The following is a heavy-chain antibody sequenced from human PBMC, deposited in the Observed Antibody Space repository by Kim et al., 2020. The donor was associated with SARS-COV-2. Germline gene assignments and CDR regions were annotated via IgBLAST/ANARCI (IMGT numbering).Heavy chain of an antibody. D-gene: IGHD2-15*01. CDR2: ISSTSGSI. CDR3: ARDLEVWNMVVLVGVPAYYNGMDV. Sequence: GGSLRLSCAASGFSFKDYGMNWVRQAPGKGLEWISYISSTSGSIYYADSVKGRFTIARDNAANSLFLQMSSLRDEDTAVYYCARDLEVWNMVVLVGVPAYYNGMDVWGHGTTVTVSS. CDR1: GFSFKDYG. V-gene: IGHV3-48*02. J-gene: IGHJ6*02.